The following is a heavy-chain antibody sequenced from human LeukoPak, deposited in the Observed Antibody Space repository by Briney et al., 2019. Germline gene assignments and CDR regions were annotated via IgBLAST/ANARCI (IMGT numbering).Heavy chain of an antibody. CDR3: ARIRYGYVVPDY. V-gene: IGHV4-34*01. Sequence: SETLSLTCAVYGGSFSGYYWSWIRQPPGKGLEWIGEINHSGSTNYNPSLKSRVTISVDTSKNQSSLKLSSVTAADTAVYYCARIRYGYVVPDYWGQGTLVTVSS. CDR2: INHSGST. CDR1: GGSFSGYY. D-gene: IGHD5-18*01. J-gene: IGHJ4*02.